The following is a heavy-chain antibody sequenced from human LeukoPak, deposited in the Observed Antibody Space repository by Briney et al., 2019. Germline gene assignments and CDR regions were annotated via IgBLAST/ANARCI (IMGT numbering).Heavy chain of an antibody. D-gene: IGHD6-13*01. CDR3: AREIFFGAAADTAIDY. V-gene: IGHV4-4*07. J-gene: IGHJ4*02. Sequence: SETLSLTCTVSGGPISSYYWSWIRQPAGKGLEWIGRIYTSGSTNYNPSLKSRVTMSVDTSKNQFSLKLSSVTAADTAVYYCAREIFFGAAADTAIDYWGQGTLVTVSS. CDR2: IYTSGST. CDR1: GGPISSYY.